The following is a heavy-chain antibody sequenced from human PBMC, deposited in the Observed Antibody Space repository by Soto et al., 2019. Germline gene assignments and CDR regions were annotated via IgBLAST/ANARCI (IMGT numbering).Heavy chain of an antibody. Sequence: EVQLVESGGGLVQPGGSLRLPCAASGFTFSSYAMSWGRQAPGKGLEWVSAISGSGGSTYYAEAAKGRFTLSRDNSTNTLYLQLNSLRAEATAVYYCAKDRGGYYCYGEAVWGQGSTVTVS. D-gene: IGHD2-15*01. J-gene: IGHJ6*02. V-gene: IGHV3-23*04. CDR2: ISGSGGST. CDR3: AKDRGGYYCYGEAV. CDR1: GFTFSSYA.